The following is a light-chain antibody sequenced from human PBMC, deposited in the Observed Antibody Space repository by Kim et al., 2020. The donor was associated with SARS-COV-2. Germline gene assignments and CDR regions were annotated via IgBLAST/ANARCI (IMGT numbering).Light chain of an antibody. CDR1: SSDVGGYNY. CDR3: SSYAGSNAVV. Sequence: GQSVTISCTGTSSDVGGYNYVSWYQQNPGKAPKRMIYEVSKRPSGVPDRFSGSKSGNTASLTVSGLQAEDEADYYCSSYAGSNAVVFGGGTQLTVL. CDR2: EVS. V-gene: IGLV2-8*01. J-gene: IGLJ2*01.